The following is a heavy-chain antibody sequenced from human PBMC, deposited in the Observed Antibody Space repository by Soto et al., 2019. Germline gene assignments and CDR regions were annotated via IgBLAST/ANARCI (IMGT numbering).Heavy chain of an antibody. D-gene: IGHD7-27*01. CDR3: ARAGDPGGFDP. V-gene: IGHV5-51*01. Sequence: HGGSLKISCNSSGYSFTNYWIGWVRQMPGKGLEWMGIIYPGDSDTRYSPSFQGQVTISADKSISTAYLQWSSLKASDTAMYYCARAGDPGGFDPWGQGTLVTVSS. CDR1: GYSFTNYW. CDR2: IYPGDSDT. J-gene: IGHJ5*02.